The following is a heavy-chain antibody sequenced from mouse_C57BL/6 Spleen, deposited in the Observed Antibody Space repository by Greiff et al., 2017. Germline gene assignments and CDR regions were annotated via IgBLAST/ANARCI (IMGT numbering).Heavy chain of an antibody. Sequence: EVKLMESEGGLVQPGSSLKLSCTASGFTFSDYYMAWVRQVPETGLEWVANINYDGSSTYYLDSLKSRFIISKDNAKNILYLQMSRLKSEDTATYYCTRVDYGSPFAYWGQGTLVTVSA. V-gene: IGHV5-16*01. CDR1: GFTFSDYY. CDR3: TRVDYGSPFAY. D-gene: IGHD1-1*01. CDR2: INYDGSST. J-gene: IGHJ3*01.